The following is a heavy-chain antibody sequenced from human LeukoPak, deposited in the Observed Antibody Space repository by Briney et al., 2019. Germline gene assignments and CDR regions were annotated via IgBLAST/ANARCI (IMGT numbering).Heavy chain of an antibody. D-gene: IGHD6-13*01. V-gene: IGHV5-51*01. CDR3: ARSGQLRFWQQLAEINWFDP. Sequence: GESLKISCKGSGYSFTSYWIGWVRQMPGKGLEWMGIIYPGDSDTRYSPSFQGQVTISADKSISTAYLQWSSLKASDTAMYYCARSGQLRFWQQLAEINWFDPWGQGTLVTVSS. CDR1: GYSFTSYW. J-gene: IGHJ5*02. CDR2: IYPGDSDT.